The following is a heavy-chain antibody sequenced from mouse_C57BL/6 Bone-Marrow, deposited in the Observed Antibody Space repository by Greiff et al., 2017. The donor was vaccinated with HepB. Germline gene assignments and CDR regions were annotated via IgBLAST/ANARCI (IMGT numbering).Heavy chain of an antibody. V-gene: IGHV1-82*01. J-gene: IGHJ3*01. D-gene: IGHD1-1*01. CDR2: IYPGDGDT. Sequence: QVQLQQSGPELVKPGASVKISCKASGYAFSSSWMNWVKQRPGKGLEWIGRIYPGDGDTNYTGKFKGKATLTADKSSSTAYMQLSSLTSEDSAVYFCAREGSYYYCSSSFAYRGQGTLVTVSA. CDR1: GYAFSSSW. CDR3: AREGSYYYCSSSFAY.